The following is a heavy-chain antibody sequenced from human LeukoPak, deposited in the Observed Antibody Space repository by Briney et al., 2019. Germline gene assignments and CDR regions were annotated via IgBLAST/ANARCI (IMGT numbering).Heavy chain of an antibody. J-gene: IGHJ4*02. CDR2: IDPSDSYT. CDR1: GYSFTSYW. D-gene: IGHD2-2*01. V-gene: IGHV5-10-1*01. CDR3: ARLKGGTTSSFDY. Sequence: NPGESLKISCKGSGYSFTSYWISWVRQMPGKGLEWMGRIDPSDSYTYYSPSFQGHVTISADKSISTAYLQWSSLKASDTAMYYCARLKGGTTSSFDYWGQGTLVTVSS.